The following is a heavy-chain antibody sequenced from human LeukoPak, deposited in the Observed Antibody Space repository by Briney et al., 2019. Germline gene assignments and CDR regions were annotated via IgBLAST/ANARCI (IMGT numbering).Heavy chain of an antibody. Sequence: GGSLRLSCAASGFTFSSYAMSWVRQAPGKGLEWVSAISGSGGSTYYADSVKGRFTISRDNSKNTLYLQMNSLRAEDTAVYYCAKDHYDILTGYYFWYAYWGQGTLVTVSS. CDR2: ISGSGGST. D-gene: IGHD3-9*01. CDR3: AKDHYDILTGYYFWYAY. CDR1: GFTFSSYA. V-gene: IGHV3-23*01. J-gene: IGHJ4*02.